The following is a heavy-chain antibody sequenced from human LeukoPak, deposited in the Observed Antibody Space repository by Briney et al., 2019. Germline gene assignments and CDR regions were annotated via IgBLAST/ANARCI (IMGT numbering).Heavy chain of an antibody. Sequence: PGGSLRLSCAASGFIFSNYAMSWVRQVPGRGLEWVSTISSRGDSTYVADSVKGRFTISRDNSKNSLYLQMNTVRAEGTAVYYCVKGPRPDITVAHTVENWGQGTLVTVSS. CDR2: ISSRGDST. J-gene: IGHJ4*02. V-gene: IGHV3-23*01. CDR1: GFIFSNYA. D-gene: IGHD6-19*01. CDR3: VKGPRPDITVAHTVEN.